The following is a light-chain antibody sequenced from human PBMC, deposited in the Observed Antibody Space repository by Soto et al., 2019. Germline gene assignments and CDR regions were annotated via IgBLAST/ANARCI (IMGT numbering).Light chain of an antibody. CDR3: QQDGSSPQYP. J-gene: IGKJ2*01. V-gene: IGKV3-20*01. Sequence: EIVLTQSPGTLSLSPGERATLSCRASQSVGSSHLAWYQQKPGQAPRLLIYGASSRATGISDRFSGSGSGTDFTLTISRLEPEDFAVYYCQQDGSSPQYPFGQGTKVERK. CDR2: GAS. CDR1: QSVGSSH.